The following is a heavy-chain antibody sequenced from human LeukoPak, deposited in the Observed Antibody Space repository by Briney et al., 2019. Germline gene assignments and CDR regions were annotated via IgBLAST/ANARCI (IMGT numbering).Heavy chain of an antibody. CDR1: GFTFSSYA. D-gene: IGHD6-19*01. J-gene: IGHJ4*02. Sequence: PGGSLRLSCAASGFTFSSYAMSWVRQAPGKGLEWVSAISGSGGSTYYADSVEGRFTISRDNSKNTLYLQMNSLRAEDTAVYYCANIGIAVAGEFDYWGQGTLVTVSS. CDR2: ISGSGGST. V-gene: IGHV3-23*01. CDR3: ANIGIAVAGEFDY.